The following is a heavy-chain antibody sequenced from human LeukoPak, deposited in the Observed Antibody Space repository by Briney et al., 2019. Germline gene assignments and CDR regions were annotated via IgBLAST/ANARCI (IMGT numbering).Heavy chain of an antibody. CDR2: IYYNEIT. D-gene: IGHD2-2*01. CDR1: GASMTNYY. CDR3: ARDDWIPGSCPNSSSCYDAFDI. V-gene: IGHV4-59*01. J-gene: IGHJ3*02. Sequence: PSETLSLTCTVSGASMTNYYRNWIRQPPGKGLEWIGYIYYNEITNYNPSLKSRVTISIDTSKSQFSLKLSSVTAADTAVYYCARDDWIPGSCPNSSSCYDAFDIWGQGTMVTVSS.